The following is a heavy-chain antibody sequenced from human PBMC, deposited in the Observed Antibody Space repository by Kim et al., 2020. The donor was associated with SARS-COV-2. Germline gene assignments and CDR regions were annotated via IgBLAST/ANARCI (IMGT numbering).Heavy chain of an antibody. CDR3: ASTSIAAAGTMDY. CDR2: IYYSGST. J-gene: IGHJ4*02. CDR1: GGSISSSSYY. Sequence: SETLSLTCTVSGGSISSSSYYWGWIRQPPGKGLEWIGSIYYSGSTYYNPSLKSRVTISVDTSKNQFSLKLSSVTAADTAVYYCASTSIAAAGTMDYWGQGTLVTVSS. D-gene: IGHD6-13*01. V-gene: IGHV4-39*01.